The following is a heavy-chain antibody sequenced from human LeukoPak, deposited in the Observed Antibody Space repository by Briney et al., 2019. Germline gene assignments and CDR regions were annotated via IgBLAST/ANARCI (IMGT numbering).Heavy chain of an antibody. J-gene: IGHJ5*02. Sequence: GASVKVSCKASGYTFSGYYMHWVRQAPGQGLEWMGWINPNSGGTKYAQKFQGRVTMTRDTSISTAYMELSRLRSDDTAVYYCARDNCGGDCYSNNWFDPWGQGTLVTVSS. CDR2: INPNSGGT. D-gene: IGHD2-21*02. V-gene: IGHV1-2*02. CDR1: GYTFSGYY. CDR3: ARDNCGGDCYSNNWFDP.